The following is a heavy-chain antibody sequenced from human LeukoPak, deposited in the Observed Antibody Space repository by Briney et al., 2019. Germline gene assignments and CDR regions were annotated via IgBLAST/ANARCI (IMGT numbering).Heavy chain of an antibody. V-gene: IGHV1-2*02. D-gene: IGHD3-10*01. CDR2: INPNSGGT. J-gene: IGHJ4*02. CDR3: ARDHPYGSGSPGSNFDY. CDR1: GYTFTGYY. Sequence: ASVKVSCKASGYTFTGYYMHWVRQAPGQGLEWMGWINPNSGGTNYAQKFQGRVTMTRDTSISTAYMELSRLRSEDTAVYYCARDHPYGSGSPGSNFDYWGQGTLVTVSS.